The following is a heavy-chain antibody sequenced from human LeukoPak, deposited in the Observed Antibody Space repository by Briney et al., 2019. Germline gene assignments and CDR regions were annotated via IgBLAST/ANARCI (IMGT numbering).Heavy chain of an antibody. CDR1: GFTFSNHG. J-gene: IGHJ4*02. CDR3: AKSGSDYGDYGRFDY. Sequence: GGSLRLSCAASGFTFSNHGMHWVRQAPGKGLEWVVFIRYDGSNKNYADSVKGRFTISRDNSKNTLYLQMNSLRAEDTAVYYCAKSGSDYGDYGRFDYWGQGTLVTVSS. V-gene: IGHV3-30*02. CDR2: IRYDGSNK. D-gene: IGHD4-17*01.